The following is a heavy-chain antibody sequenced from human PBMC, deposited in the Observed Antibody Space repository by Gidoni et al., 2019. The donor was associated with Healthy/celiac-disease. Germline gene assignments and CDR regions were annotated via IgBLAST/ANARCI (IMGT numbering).Heavy chain of an antibody. V-gene: IGHV5-51*01. J-gene: IGHJ3*02. D-gene: IGHD2-21*01. CDR1: GYSFTSYW. Sequence: EVQLVQSGAEVKKPGESLKISCKGSGYSFTSYWIGRVRQMPGKGLEWLGIIYPVDSDTRYSPSVQGQVTISADKSISTAYLQWSSLKASDTAMYYCARYAVVEIDAFDIWGQGTMVTVSS. CDR3: ARYAVVEIDAFDI. CDR2: IYPVDSDT.